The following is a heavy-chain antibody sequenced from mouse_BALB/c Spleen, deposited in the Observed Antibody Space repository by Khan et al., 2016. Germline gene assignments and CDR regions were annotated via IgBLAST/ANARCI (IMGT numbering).Heavy chain of an antibody. CDR3: ANPSNHYYGYSDFDY. CDR1: GFNIKDTY. J-gene: IGHJ2*01. V-gene: IGHV14-3*02. CDR2: IDPANGNP. D-gene: IGHD1-2*01. Sequence: VQLQQPGAELVKPGASVKLSCTASGFNIKDTYMHWVKQRPEQGLEWIGRIDPANGNPKYDPKFQGKATITADTSSNTAYLQLSSLTSEDTAVYYWANPSNHYYGYSDFDYWGQGTTLTVSS.